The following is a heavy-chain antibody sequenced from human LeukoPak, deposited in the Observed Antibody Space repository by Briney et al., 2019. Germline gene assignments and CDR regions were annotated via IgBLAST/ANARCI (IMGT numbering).Heavy chain of an antibody. J-gene: IGHJ4*02. CDR1: GYTFTGYY. CDR2: INPNSGGT. CDR3: ARVVWGSYRSSGD. Sequence: ASVKVSYKASGYTFTGYYMHWVRQAPGQGLEWMGRINPNSGGTNYAQKFQGRVTMTRDTSISTAYMELSRLRSDDTAVYYCARVVWGSYRSSGDWGQGTLVTVSS. D-gene: IGHD3-16*02. V-gene: IGHV1-2*06.